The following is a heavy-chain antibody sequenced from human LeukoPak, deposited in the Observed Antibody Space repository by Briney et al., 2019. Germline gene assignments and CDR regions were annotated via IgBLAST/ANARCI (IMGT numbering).Heavy chain of an antibody. CDR3: ARGFPPRIYYDSNGYYSYYFDS. J-gene: IGHJ4*02. D-gene: IGHD3-22*01. CDR2: ISGYNGHT. Sequence: GASVKVSCKASGYTFTNYGITWVRHAPGHGLVWMGWISGYNGHTKYAQKVKGRVTLTTDTSTRTAYMELRSLRSDDTAVYYCARGFPPRIYYDSNGYYSYYFDSWGQGILVTVSS. CDR1: GYTFTNYG. V-gene: IGHV1-18*01.